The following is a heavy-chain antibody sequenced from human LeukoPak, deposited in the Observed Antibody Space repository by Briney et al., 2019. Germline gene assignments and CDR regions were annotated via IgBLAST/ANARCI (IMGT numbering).Heavy chain of an antibody. J-gene: IGHJ4*02. CDR3: AKDRLNYDFWSGYSPKYYLDY. V-gene: IGHV3-23*01. CDR2: ISGSGGST. Sequence: GGSLRLCCAASGFTFSTYAMSWVRQAPGKGLEWVSAISGSGGSTYYADSVKGRFTISRDNSKNTLYLQMNSLRAEDTAVYYCAKDRLNYDFWSGYSPKYYLDYWGQGTLVTVSS. CDR1: GFTFSTYA. D-gene: IGHD3-3*01.